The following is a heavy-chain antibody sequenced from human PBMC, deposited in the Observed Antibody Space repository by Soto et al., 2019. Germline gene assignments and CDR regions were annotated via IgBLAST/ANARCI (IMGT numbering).Heavy chain of an antibody. CDR1: GFTFSNAW. J-gene: IGHJ3*02. CDR3: TTDIAVVALVDAFDI. V-gene: IGHV3-15*07. D-gene: IGHD6-19*01. Sequence: GGSLRLSCAASGFTFSNAWMNWVRQAPGKGLEWVGRIKSKTDGGTTDYAAPVKGRFTISRDDSKNTLYLQMNSLKTEDTAVYYCTTDIAVVALVDAFDIWGQGTMVTVSS. CDR2: IKSKTDGGTT.